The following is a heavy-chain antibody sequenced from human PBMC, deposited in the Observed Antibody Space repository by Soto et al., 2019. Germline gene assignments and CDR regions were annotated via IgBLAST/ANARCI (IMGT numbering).Heavy chain of an antibody. CDR3: AADRVIVVGFHAFDI. CDR1: GFTFTSFA. Sequence: SVKVSCKASGFTFTSFAMQWVRQARGQRLEWIGWIVVGSGNTNYAQKFQERVTITRDMSTSTAYMELSSLRSEDTAVSYCAADRVIVVGFHAFDIWG. D-gene: IGHD3-22*01. V-gene: IGHV1-58*02. J-gene: IGHJ3*02. CDR2: IVVGSGNT.